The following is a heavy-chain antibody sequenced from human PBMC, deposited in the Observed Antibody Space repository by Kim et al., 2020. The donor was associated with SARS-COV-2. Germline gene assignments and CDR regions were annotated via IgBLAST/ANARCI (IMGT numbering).Heavy chain of an antibody. J-gene: IGHJ6*02. Sequence: GGSLRLSCAASGFTFSSYGMHWVRQAPGKGLEWVAVIWYDGSNKYYADSVKGRFTISRDNSKNTLYLQMNSLRAEDTAVYYCAKAGYCSSTSCATDYYYGMDVWGQGTTVTVSS. CDR3: AKAGYCSSTSCATDYYYGMDV. D-gene: IGHD2-2*01. CDR2: IWYDGSNK. V-gene: IGHV3-33*06. CDR1: GFTFSSYG.